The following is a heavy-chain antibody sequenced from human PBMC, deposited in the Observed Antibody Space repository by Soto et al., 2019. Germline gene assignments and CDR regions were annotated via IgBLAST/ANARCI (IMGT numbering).Heavy chain of an antibody. V-gene: IGHV4-59*01. CDR1: GFSISSYY. CDR2: IYYSGST. D-gene: IGHD2-2*01. J-gene: IGHJ4*02. CDR3: ARATPAGPDY. Sequence: PSETLSLTCTFSGFSISSYYWSWIRQPPGKGLEWIGYIYYSGSTNYNPSLKSRVTISVDTSKNQFSLKLSSVTAADTAVYYCARATPAGPDYWGQGTLVTVSS.